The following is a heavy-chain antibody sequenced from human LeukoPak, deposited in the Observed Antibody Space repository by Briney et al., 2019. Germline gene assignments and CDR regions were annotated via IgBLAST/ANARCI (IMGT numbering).Heavy chain of an antibody. D-gene: IGHD2-2*01. J-gene: IGHJ4*02. CDR1: GFTFSIYA. CDR2: ISGSGGST. V-gene: IGHV3-23*01. Sequence: GGSLRLSCAASGFTFSIYAMSWVRQAPGKGLEWVSAISGSGGSTYYADSVKGRFTISRDNSKNTLYLQMNSLRAEDTAVYYCAKDKGCSSTSCFFDYWGRGTLVTVSS. CDR3: AKDKGCSSTSCFFDY.